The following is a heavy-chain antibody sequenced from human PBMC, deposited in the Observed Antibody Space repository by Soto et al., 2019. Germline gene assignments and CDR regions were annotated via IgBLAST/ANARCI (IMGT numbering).Heavy chain of an antibody. Sequence: ASVKVSCTASGYTFTSYDINWVRQATGQGLEWMGWMNPEDGETGYAQKFQGRVTMTKDTSTDTAYMELSSLRSEDTAVYYCATVIAAAGTFPFGWEKINWFDPWGQGTLVTVSS. CDR2: MNPEDGET. CDR3: ATVIAAAGTFPFGWEKINWFDP. D-gene: IGHD6-13*01. V-gene: IGHV1-8*01. CDR1: GYTFTSYD. J-gene: IGHJ5*02.